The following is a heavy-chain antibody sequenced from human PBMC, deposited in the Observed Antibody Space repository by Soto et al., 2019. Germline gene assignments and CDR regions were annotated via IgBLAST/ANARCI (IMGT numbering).Heavy chain of an antibody. CDR3: AHSWGRSVAAAGRPSFAKNSGEYYFDS. J-gene: IGHJ4*02. CDR2: IYCDDYN. CDR1: GFSLSTSGVG. D-gene: IGHD6-13*01. Sequence: QITLKESGPTLVKPTQTLTLTCTFSGFSLSTSGVGVGWILQPPGNALEWLALIYCDDYNRYIPSLKSRLTLTKDTSKNPVVLTMSNMDPVDTATYYCAHSWGRSVAAAGRPSFAKNSGEYYFDSWGQGTLVTVSS. V-gene: IGHV2-5*02.